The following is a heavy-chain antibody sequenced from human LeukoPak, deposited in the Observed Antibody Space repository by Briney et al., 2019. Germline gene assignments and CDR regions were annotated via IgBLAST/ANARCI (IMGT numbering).Heavy chain of an antibody. J-gene: IGHJ4*02. CDR3: ARAVYYNILTGYDNSAAFDY. D-gene: IGHD3-9*01. CDR1: GFTLSSYA. Sequence: GGSLRLSCAASGFTLSSYAMHWVRQTPGKGLEWVSVIYSGGSTHYADSVKGRFTISRDNSKNTMYLQMNSLRAEHRAVYYCARAVYYNILTGYDNSAAFDYWGQGTLVTVSS. CDR2: IYSGGST. V-gene: IGHV3-66*01.